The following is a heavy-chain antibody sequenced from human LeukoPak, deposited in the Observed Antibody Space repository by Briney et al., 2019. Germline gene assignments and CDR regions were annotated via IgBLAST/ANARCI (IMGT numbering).Heavy chain of an antibody. CDR1: GYTFITYY. CDR3: ARGPPNYYINYYFDN. CDR2: INPSGGTT. J-gene: IGHJ4*02. V-gene: IGHV1-46*01. D-gene: IGHD3-10*01. Sequence: GASVKVSCKASGYTFITYYLHWVRQAPGQGLEWMGIINPSGGTTNYAQKFQGRVTMTSDTSTSTVYMELSSLRSDDTAVYHCARGPPNYYINYYFDNWGQGTQVTVSS.